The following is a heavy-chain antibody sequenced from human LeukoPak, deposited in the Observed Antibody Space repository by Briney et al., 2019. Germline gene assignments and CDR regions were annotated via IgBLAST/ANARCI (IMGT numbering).Heavy chain of an antibody. CDR2: IIPIFGTA. Sequence: VASVKVSCKASGGTFSSYAISWVRQAPGQGLEWMGGIIPIFGTANYAQKFQGRVTITADESTSTAYMELSSLRSEDTAVYYCARIGYSYGYFFDYWGQGTLVTVSS. CDR1: GGTFSSYA. V-gene: IGHV1-69*13. CDR3: ARIGYSYGYFFDY. J-gene: IGHJ4*02. D-gene: IGHD5-18*01.